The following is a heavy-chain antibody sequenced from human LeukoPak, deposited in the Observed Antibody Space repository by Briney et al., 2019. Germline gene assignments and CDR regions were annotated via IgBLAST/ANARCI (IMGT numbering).Heavy chain of an antibody. CDR2: ISYDGSNK. V-gene: IGHV3-30-3*01. J-gene: IGHJ4*02. CDR1: GFTFSSYA. CDR3: ARDRRLYGAPGGFDY. D-gene: IGHD4-17*01. Sequence: GGSLRLSCAASGFTFSSYAMHWVRQAPGKGLEWVAVISYDGSNKYYADSVKGRFTISRDNSKNTLYLQMNSLRAEDTAVYYCARDRRLYGAPGGFDYWGQGTLVTVSS.